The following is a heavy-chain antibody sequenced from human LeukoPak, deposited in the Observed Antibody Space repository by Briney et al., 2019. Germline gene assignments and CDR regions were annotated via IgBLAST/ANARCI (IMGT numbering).Heavy chain of an antibody. CDR1: GGSISSYY. D-gene: IGHD5-18*01. CDR3: ARRGGGNTGGFYFDY. J-gene: IGHJ4*02. CDR2: IYYSGST. Sequence: SETLSLTCTVSGGSISSYYWSWIRKPPGKGVEWIGYIYYSGSTNYNPSLKSRVTISVDTSKNQFSLKLSSVTAADTAVYYCARRGGGNTGGFYFDYWGQGSLVTVSS. V-gene: IGHV4-59*01.